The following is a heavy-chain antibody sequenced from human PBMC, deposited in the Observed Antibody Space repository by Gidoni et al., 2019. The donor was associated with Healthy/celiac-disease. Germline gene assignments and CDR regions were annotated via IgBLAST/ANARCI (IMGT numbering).Heavy chain of an antibody. CDR2: ISAYNGNT. J-gene: IGHJ3*02. CDR1: GYTITSYV. V-gene: IGHV1-18*01. CDR3: ARGSGQVTFGGVIVIDAFDI. Sequence: QVQLVQSGAEVKKPGASVKVSCKASGYTITSYVISWVRQAPGQGLEWMGWISAYNGNTNYAQKLQGRVTMTTDTSTSTAYMELRSLRSDDTAVYYCARGSGQVTFGGVIVIDAFDIWGQGTMVTVSS. D-gene: IGHD3-16*02.